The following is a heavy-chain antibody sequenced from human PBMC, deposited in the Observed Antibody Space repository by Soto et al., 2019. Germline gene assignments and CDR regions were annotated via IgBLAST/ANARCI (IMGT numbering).Heavy chain of an antibody. J-gene: IGHJ4*02. V-gene: IGHV3-74*01. CDR3: VRTSLVVAVATREDL. Sequence: GGSLRLSCAASGFTFSSYWMHWVRQAPGKGLVWVSRINSDGSSTTYADSVKGRFTISRDNAKNTVYLHMNSLTAEDTAVYYCVRTSLVVAVATREDLWGQGTLVTVSS. CDR2: INSDGSST. CDR1: GFTFSSYW. D-gene: IGHD2-15*01.